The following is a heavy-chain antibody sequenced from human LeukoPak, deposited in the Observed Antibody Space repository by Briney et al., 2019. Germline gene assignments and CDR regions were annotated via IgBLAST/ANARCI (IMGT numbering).Heavy chain of an antibody. D-gene: IGHD3-10*01. CDR3: ARTPITMVRGAPFDY. Sequence: ASVKVSCKASGGAFSSYAISWVRQAPGQGLEWMGWINPNSGGTNYAQKFQGWVTMTRDTSISTAYMELSRLRSDDTAVYYCARTPITMVRGAPFDYWGQGTLVTVSS. CDR1: GGAFSSYA. V-gene: IGHV1-2*04. J-gene: IGHJ4*02. CDR2: INPNSGGT.